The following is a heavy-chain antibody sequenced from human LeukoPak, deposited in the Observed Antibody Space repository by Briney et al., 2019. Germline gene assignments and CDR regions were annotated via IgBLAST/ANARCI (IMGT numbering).Heavy chain of an antibody. CDR2: IWYDGSNK. D-gene: IGHD3-3*01. Sequence: GGSLRLPCAASGFTFSSYGMHWVRQAPGKGLEWVAVIWYDGSNKYYADSVKGRFTISRDNSKNTLYLQMNSLRAEDTAVYYCARDGALTIFGVVMDVWGQGTTVTVSS. CDR3: ARDGALTIFGVVMDV. V-gene: IGHV3-33*01. J-gene: IGHJ6*02. CDR1: GFTFSSYG.